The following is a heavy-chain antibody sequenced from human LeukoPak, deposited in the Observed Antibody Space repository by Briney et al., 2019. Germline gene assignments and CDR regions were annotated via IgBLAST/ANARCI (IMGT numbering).Heavy chain of an antibody. CDR3: ARHSRSGYIGYENAFDI. Sequence: SETLSLTCTVSGDSISSSSYCWDWIRQPPGKGLEWIGNIDNSANTHYNPSLKTRITMSVDTSKNQFSLKLNSVTAADTGIYYCARHSRSGYIGYENAFDIWGQGTMVTVSS. V-gene: IGHV4-39*01. CDR1: GDSISSSSYC. J-gene: IGHJ3*02. D-gene: IGHD5-12*01. CDR2: IDNSANT.